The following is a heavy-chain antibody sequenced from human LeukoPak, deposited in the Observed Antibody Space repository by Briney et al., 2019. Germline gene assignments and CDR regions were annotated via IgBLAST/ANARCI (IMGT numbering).Heavy chain of an antibody. J-gene: IGHJ4*02. CDR1: GYSIRSGSY. V-gene: IGHV4-38-2*01. Sequence: SETLSLTCDVSGYSIRSGSYWGWIRQPPGKGLEWIGCMFHSGDTYHNPSLKSRVTISADTSKNQFSLKITSVTAADTAVYYCAKVGAYGDYARHDYWGQGTLVTVSS. CDR3: AKVGAYGDYARHDY. D-gene: IGHD4-17*01. CDR2: MFHSGDT.